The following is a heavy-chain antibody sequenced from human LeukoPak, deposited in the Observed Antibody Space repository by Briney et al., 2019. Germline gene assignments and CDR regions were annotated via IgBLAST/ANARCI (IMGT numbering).Heavy chain of an antibody. V-gene: IGHV1-18*01. Sequence: EASVKVSCKASGYTFTNYGISWVRQAPGQGLEWMGWISAYNGNTNYAQKLQGRVTMTTDTSTSTAYMELRSLRSDDTAVYYCARVVISGIVGATLDYWGQGTLVTVSS. CDR2: ISAYNGNT. CDR1: GYTFTNYG. J-gene: IGHJ4*02. D-gene: IGHD1-26*01. CDR3: ARVVISGIVGATLDY.